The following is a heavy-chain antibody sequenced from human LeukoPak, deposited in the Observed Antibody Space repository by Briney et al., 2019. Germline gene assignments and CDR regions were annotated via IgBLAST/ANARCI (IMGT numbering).Heavy chain of an antibody. Sequence: PGGSLRLSCAASGFTFSGSAMHWVRQASGKGLEWVGRTRSKANSYATAYAASVKGRFTISRDDSKNTAYLQMNSLKTEDTAVYYCTRMQTLYCGGDCWNPFDYWGQGTLVTVSS. J-gene: IGHJ4*02. CDR1: GFTFSGSA. CDR2: TRSKANSYAT. D-gene: IGHD2-21*01. CDR3: TRMQTLYCGGDCWNPFDY. V-gene: IGHV3-73*01.